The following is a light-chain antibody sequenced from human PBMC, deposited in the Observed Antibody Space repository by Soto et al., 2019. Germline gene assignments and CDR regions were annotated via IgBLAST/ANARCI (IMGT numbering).Light chain of an antibody. V-gene: IGKV3-20*01. CDR2: AAS. CDR1: QSISDNN. CDR3: QQDGNLPFT. J-gene: IGKJ3*01. Sequence: EIVLTQSPGTLSLSPGERATLSCRASQSISDNNLAWFQQKPGQAPRLLIYAASSRATGIPDRFSGSGSGTDFTLTINRLEPEDFAMYYCQQDGNLPFTFGPGTKLD.